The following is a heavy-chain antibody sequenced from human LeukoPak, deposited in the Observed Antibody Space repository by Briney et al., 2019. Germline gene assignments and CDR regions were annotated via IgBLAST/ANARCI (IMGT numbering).Heavy chain of an antibody. CDR3: ARDPFTMVRGVITYYYYGMDV. D-gene: IGHD3-10*01. J-gene: IGHJ6*02. CDR1: GFTVSSNY. Sequence: GGSLRLSCAASGFTVSSNYMSWVRQAPGKGLEWVSVIFSGGSTYYADSVKGRFTISRDNSKNTLYLQMNSLRAEDTAVYYCARDPFTMVRGVITYYYYGMDVWGQGTTVTVSS. V-gene: IGHV3-53*05. CDR2: IFSGGST.